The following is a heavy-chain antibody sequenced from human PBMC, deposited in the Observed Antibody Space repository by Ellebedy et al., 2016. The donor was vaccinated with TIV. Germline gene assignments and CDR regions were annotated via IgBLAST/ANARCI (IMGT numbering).Heavy chain of an antibody. D-gene: IGHD3-3*01. CDR2: IIPILGIA. Sequence: AASVKVSCKASGGTFSSYAFSWVRQAPGQGPEWMGRIIPILGIANYAQDFQGRVTITADRSTSTVFMELSSLTSEDTAVYYWATDGIRFLEWVYKYGLDVWGQGTTVTVSS. CDR3: ATDGIRFLEWVYKYGLDV. J-gene: IGHJ6*02. V-gene: IGHV1-69*04. CDR1: GGTFSSYA.